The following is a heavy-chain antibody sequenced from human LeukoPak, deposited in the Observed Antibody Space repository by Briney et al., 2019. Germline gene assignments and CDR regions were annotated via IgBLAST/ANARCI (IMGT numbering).Heavy chain of an antibody. V-gene: IGHV3-23*01. CDR1: GFTFTTYA. D-gene: IGHD3-9*01. CDR2: IGGRGSDK. CDR3: AKGAPFDIYSPDY. Sequence: GGSLRLSCAASGFTFTTYAMSWVRQAPGKGLEWVSAIGGRGSDKYYADSVKGRFTVSRDNSKNTVYLQMNSLRAEDTAVYYCAKGAPFDIYSPDYWGQGTLATVSA. J-gene: IGHJ4*02.